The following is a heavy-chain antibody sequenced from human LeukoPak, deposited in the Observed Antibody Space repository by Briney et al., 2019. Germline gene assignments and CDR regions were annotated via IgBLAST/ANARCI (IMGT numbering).Heavy chain of an antibody. D-gene: IGHD3-22*01. CDR2: ISYDGSNK. CDR1: GFTFRDYD. J-gene: IGHJ4*02. CDR3: AKSNYYDSSGAG. V-gene: IGHV3-30*18. Sequence: GGSLRLSCVASGFTFRDYDMHWVRQPPGKGLEWVAVISYDGSNKYYADSVKGRFTISRDNSKNTLYLQMNSLRAEDTAVYYCAKSNYYDSSGAGWGQGTLVTVSS.